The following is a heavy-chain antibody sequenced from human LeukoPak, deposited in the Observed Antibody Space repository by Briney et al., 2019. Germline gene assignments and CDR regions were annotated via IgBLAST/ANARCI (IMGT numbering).Heavy chain of an antibody. CDR2: ISAYNGNT. CDR1: GYTFTSYG. Sequence: GASVKVSFKASGYTFTSYGISWVRQAPGQGLEWMGWISAYNGNTNYAQKLHGRVTMTTDTSTSTAYMELRSLRSDDTAVYYCARGRSYYGSGSYYNWFDPWGQGTLVTVSS. J-gene: IGHJ5*02. CDR3: ARGRSYYGSGSYYNWFDP. D-gene: IGHD3-10*01. V-gene: IGHV1-18*01.